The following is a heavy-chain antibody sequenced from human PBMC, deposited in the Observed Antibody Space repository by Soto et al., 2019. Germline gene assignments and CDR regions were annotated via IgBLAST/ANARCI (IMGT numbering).Heavy chain of an antibody. V-gene: IGHV4-59*01. CDR3: ARGATSVPPWFDP. CDR1: GVSISSYY. CDR2: IYYSGST. D-gene: IGHD3-10*02. J-gene: IGHJ5*02. Sequence: SETLSLTCTVSGVSISSYYWSWIRQPPGKGLEWIGYIYYSGSTNYNPSLKSRVTISVDTSKNQFSLKLSSVTAADTAVYYCARGATSVPPWFDPWGQGTLVTVSS.